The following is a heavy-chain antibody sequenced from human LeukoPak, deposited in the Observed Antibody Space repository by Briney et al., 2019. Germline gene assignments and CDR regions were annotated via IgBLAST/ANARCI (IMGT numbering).Heavy chain of an antibody. CDR1: GFTFISYG. Sequence: PGGSLRLSCAASGFTFISYGMHWVRQAPGKGLEWVAFIRYDGSNKYYADSVKGRFTISRDNAQNSLYLQMNSLRVEDTAIYYCARDPYNGAYSEGYYYYYMDVWGKGTTVTVSS. D-gene: IGHD1-1*01. CDR3: ARDPYNGAYSEGYYYYYMDV. CDR2: IRYDGSNK. V-gene: IGHV3-30*02. J-gene: IGHJ6*03.